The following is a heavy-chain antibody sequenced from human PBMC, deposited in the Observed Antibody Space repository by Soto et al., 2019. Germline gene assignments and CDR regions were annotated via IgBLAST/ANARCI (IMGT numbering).Heavy chain of an antibody. V-gene: IGHV5-51*01. CDR1: GYSFTNSW. CDR2: IYPGDSDT. D-gene: IGHD6-19*01. CDR3: ARHYSSGWHAFDI. J-gene: IGHJ3*02. Sequence: GESLKISCKASGYSFTNSWIGWVRQMPGKGLEWMGIIYPGDSDTRYSPSFQGQVTISADKSISTAYLQWSSLKASDTAIYFCARHYSSGWHAFDIWGQGTMVTVSS.